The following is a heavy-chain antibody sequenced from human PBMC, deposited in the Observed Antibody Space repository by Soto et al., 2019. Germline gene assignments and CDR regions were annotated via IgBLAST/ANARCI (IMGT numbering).Heavy chain of an antibody. CDR1: GGSISSYY. V-gene: IGHV4-59*01. Sequence: PSETLSLTCTVSGGSISSYYWSWIRQPPGKGLEWIGYIYYRGSTNYNPSLKSRVTISVDTSKNQFSLKLSSVTAADTAVYYCARGKYVDVWGQGTTVTVSS. D-gene: IGHD2-8*01. CDR2: IYYRGST. CDR3: ARGKYVDV. J-gene: IGHJ6*02.